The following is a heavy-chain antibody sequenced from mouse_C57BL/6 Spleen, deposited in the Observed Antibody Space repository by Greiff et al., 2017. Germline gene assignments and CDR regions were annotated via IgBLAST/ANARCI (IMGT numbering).Heavy chain of an antibody. V-gene: IGHV1-64*01. Sequence: VQLQQPGAELVKPGASVKLSCKASGYTFTSYWMHWVKQRPGQGLEWIGMIHPNSGSTNYNEKFKSKATLTVDKSSSTAYMQLSSLTSEDSAVYYCARATTVVSTRDYAMDYWGQGTSVTVSS. CDR3: ARATTVVSTRDYAMDY. D-gene: IGHD1-1*01. CDR1: GYTFTSYW. CDR2: IHPNSGST. J-gene: IGHJ4*01.